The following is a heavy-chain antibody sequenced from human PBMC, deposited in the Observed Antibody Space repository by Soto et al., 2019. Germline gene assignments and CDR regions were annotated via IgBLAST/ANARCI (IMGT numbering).Heavy chain of an antibody. D-gene: IGHD3-22*01. V-gene: IGHV4-30-2*01. Sequence: PSETLSLTCAGSGGSISSGGYSWSWIRQPPGKGLEWIGYIYHSGSTYYNPSLKSRVTISVDRSKNQFSLKLSSVTAADTAVYYCARLATGSSGYYPAFDIWGQGTMVTVSS. J-gene: IGHJ3*02. CDR1: GGSISSGGYS. CDR3: ARLATGSSGYYPAFDI. CDR2: IYHSGST.